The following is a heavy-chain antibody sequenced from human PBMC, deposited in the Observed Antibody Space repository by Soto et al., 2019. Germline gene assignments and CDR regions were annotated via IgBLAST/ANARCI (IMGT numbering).Heavy chain of an antibody. CDR1: GGSISSGGYY. CDR3: ARDRATMVRGVIITSGWFDP. V-gene: IGHV4-31*03. CDR2: IYYSGST. D-gene: IGHD3-10*01. J-gene: IGHJ5*02. Sequence: QVQLQESGPGLVKPSQTLSLTCTVSGGSISSGGYYWSWIRQHPGKGLEWIGYIYYSGSTYYNPSPKSRVTISVDTSKNQFSLKLSSVTAADTAVYYCARDRATMVRGVIITSGWFDPWGQGTLVTVSS.